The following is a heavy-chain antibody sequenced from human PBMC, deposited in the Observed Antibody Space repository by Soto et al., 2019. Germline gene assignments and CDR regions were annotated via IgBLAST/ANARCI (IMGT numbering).Heavy chain of an antibody. D-gene: IGHD6-6*01. CDR3: TKTKSGYVSSSFDY. CDR1: GFDFDKYS. CDR2: ISWNGGTK. Sequence: DVQLMESGGGLVQTGRSLRLSCAASGFDFDKYSMHWVRQAPGKGLEWVSGISWNGGTKDYADSVKGRFTISRDNAKSSLYLQMNDLRTEDTALYFCTKTKSGYVSSSFDYWGQGTLVTVSS. V-gene: IGHV3-9*01. J-gene: IGHJ4*02.